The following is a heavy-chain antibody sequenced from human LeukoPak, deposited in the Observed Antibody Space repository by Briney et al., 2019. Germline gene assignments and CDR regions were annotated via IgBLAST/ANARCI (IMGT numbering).Heavy chain of an antibody. J-gene: IGHJ3*02. CDR1: GFTFSSYG. D-gene: IGHD3-22*01. CDR2: IRYDGSNK. V-gene: IGHV3-30*02. CDR3: AKAGLDYYDSSGYCNYRGAFDI. Sequence: GGSLRLSCAASGFTFSSYGMHWVRQAPGKGLEWVAFIRYDGSNKYYADSVKGRFTISRDNSKNTLYLQMNSLRAEDTAVYYCAKAGLDYYDSSGYCNYRGAFDIWGQGTMVTVSS.